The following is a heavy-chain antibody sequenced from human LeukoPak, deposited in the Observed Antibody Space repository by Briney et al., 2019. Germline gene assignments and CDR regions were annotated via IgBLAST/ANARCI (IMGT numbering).Heavy chain of an antibody. J-gene: IGHJ4*02. D-gene: IGHD3-3*01. CDR1: GFTFSSYW. Sequence: GGSLRLSCAASGFTFSSYWMHWVRQAPGNGLVWVARINSDGRSTSYADSVKGRFTISRDNAKNILYLQMNTLGAEDTAVYYCARDRGWGEWLPLSYWGQGTLVTVSS. CDR2: INSDGRST. V-gene: IGHV3-74*01. CDR3: ARDRGWGEWLPLSY.